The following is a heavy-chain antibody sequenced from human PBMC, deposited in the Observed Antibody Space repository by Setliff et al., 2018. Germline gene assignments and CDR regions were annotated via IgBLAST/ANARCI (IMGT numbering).Heavy chain of an antibody. CDR1: GFTFKDYS. CDR2: VIQGGSG. V-gene: IGHV3-20*04. CDR3: VRDVSRWLQFLGSFDQ. Sequence: GESLKISCAASGFTFKDYSMVRVRQVPGKGLEWVAGVIQGGSGVYADSVKGRFAISRDNAKNSLYLQMHSLRAEDTAVYYCVRDVSRWLQFLGSFDQWGQGTLVTVSS. D-gene: IGHD5-12*01. J-gene: IGHJ4*02.